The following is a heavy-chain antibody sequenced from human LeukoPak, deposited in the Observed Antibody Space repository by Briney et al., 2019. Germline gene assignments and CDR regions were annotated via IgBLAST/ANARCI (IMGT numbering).Heavy chain of an antibody. V-gene: IGHV3-21*01. CDR3: ARGGSSGWWAFDI. Sequence: GGSLRLSCAASGFTFSSYSMNWVRQAPGKGLEWGSSISSSSSYIYYADSVKGRFTISRDNAKNSLYLQMNSLRAEDTAVYYCARGGSSGWWAFDIWGQGTMVTVSS. CDR2: ISSSSSYI. J-gene: IGHJ3*02. CDR1: GFTFSSYS. D-gene: IGHD6-19*01.